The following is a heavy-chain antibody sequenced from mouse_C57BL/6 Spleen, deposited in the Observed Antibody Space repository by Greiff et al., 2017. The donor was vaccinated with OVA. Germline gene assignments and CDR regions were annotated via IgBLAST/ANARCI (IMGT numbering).Heavy chain of an antibody. V-gene: IGHV1-82*01. CDR2: IYPGDGDT. CDR1: GYAFSSSW. J-gene: IGHJ4*01. CDR3: ARGGVDD. Sequence: QVQLQQSGPELVKPGASVKISCKASGYAFSSSWMNWVKQRPGKGLEWIGRIYPGDGDTNYNGKFKGKATLNADKSSSTAYMQLSSLTSEDSAVDVWARGGVDDWGQGTSVTVSS.